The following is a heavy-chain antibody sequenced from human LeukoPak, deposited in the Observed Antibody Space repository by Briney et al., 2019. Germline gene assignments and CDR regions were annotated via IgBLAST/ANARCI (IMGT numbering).Heavy chain of an antibody. CDR1: GYTFTSYG. D-gene: IGHD3-16*01. CDR3: ARDPYRYDYVWGSRFSSYYFDY. J-gene: IGHJ4*02. Sequence: ASVKVSCKASGYTFTSYGISWVRQAPGQGLEWMGWISAYNGNTNYAQKLQGRVTMTTDTSTSTAYMELRSLRSDDTAVYYCARDPYRYDYVWGSRFSSYYFDYWGQGTLVTVSS. V-gene: IGHV1-18*01. CDR2: ISAYNGNT.